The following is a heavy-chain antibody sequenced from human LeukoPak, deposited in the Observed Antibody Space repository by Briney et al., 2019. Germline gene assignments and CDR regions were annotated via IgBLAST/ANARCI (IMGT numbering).Heavy chain of an antibody. CDR3: ARDPRRSYYFDY. Sequence: GGSLRLSRAASGFTFSDYYMSWIRQAPGKGLEWVSYISSSGSTIYYADSVKGRFTISTDNAKNSLYLQMNSLRAEDTAVYYCARDPRRSYYFDYWGQGTLVTVSS. CDR1: GFTFSDYY. J-gene: IGHJ4*02. CDR2: ISSSGSTI. D-gene: IGHD1-26*01. V-gene: IGHV3-11*01.